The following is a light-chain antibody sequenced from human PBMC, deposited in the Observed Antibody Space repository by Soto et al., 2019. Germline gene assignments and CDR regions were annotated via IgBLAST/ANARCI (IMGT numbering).Light chain of an antibody. Sequence: QSALTQPPSASGSPGQSVTISCTGTSSDVGGYNYVSWYQQHPGKAPKLMIYEVSKRPSGVPDRFSGSKSGNTASLTVSGLQAADEADYYCSSSAGSNNLVFGGGTKLTVL. CDR3: SSSAGSNNLV. CDR2: EVS. CDR1: SSDVGGYNY. V-gene: IGLV2-8*01. J-gene: IGLJ3*02.